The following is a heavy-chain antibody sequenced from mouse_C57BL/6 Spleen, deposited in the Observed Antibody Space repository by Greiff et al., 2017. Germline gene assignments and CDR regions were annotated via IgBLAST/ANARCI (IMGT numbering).Heavy chain of an antibody. CDR2: IDPSDSYT. Sequence: QVQLQQPGAELVKPGASVKLSCKASGYTFTSYWMQWVKQRPGQGLEWIGEIDPSDSYTNYNQKFKGKATLTVDTSSSTAYMQLSSLTSEDSAVYYCTCRGYGAMDYWGQGTSVTGSS. D-gene: IGHD2-14*01. CDR3: TCRGYGAMDY. J-gene: IGHJ4*01. V-gene: IGHV1-50*01. CDR1: GYTFTSYW.